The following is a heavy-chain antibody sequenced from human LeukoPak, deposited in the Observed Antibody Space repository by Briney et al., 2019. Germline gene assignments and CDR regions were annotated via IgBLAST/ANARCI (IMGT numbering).Heavy chain of an antibody. Sequence: SETLSLTCTVSGGSISSYYWSWIQQPPGKGLEWIGYIYYSGSTNYNPSLKSRVTISVDTSKNQFSLKLSSVTAADTAVYYCARGGSYYLNYFDYWGQGTLVTVSS. CDR2: IYYSGST. CDR3: ARGGSYYLNYFDY. J-gene: IGHJ4*02. CDR1: GGSISSYY. V-gene: IGHV4-59*01. D-gene: IGHD1-26*01.